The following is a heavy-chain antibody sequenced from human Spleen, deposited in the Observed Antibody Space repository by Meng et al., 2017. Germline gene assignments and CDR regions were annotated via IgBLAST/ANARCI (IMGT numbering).Heavy chain of an antibody. CDR3: ARETGSFDY. CDR2: ITSSSNYI. Sequence: GESLKISCAASGFSFSSYSMNWVRQAPGKGLEWVSSITSSSNYIYYADSMKGRFTISRDNAKNSLYLQMNSLRAEDTAVYYCARETGSFDYWGQGTLVTVTS. J-gene: IGHJ4*02. V-gene: IGHV3-21*06. D-gene: IGHD1-1*01. CDR1: GFSFSSYS.